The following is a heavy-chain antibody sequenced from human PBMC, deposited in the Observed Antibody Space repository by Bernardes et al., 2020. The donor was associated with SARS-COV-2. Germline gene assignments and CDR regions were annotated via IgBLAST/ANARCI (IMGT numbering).Heavy chain of an antibody. CDR3: ARVSGGSYYN. Sequence: GGSLRLSCAASGFIFRNYDMHWVRQATGKGLEWVSGFGSTGEIHYSDSVKGRFTISRENTKNSLYLQMNSLRVGDTAVYYCARVSGGSYYNWGQGTLVTVSS. V-gene: IGHV3-13*01. D-gene: IGHD1-26*01. J-gene: IGHJ4*02. CDR1: GFIFRNYD. CDR2: FGSTGEI.